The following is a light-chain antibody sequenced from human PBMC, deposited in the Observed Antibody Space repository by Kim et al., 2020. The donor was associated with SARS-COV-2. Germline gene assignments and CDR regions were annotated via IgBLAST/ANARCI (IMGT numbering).Light chain of an antibody. CDR3: QQFNKYPYT. Sequence: AIQLTQSPSSLSASVGDRITITCRASQGIPSAVAWYQQKPGKAPKLLIYDASSLESGVPSRFSGSGSGTDFILTISSLQPEDFATYYCQQFNKYPYTFGQGTKLEI. CDR2: DAS. CDR1: QGIPSA. J-gene: IGKJ2*01. V-gene: IGKV1D-13*01.